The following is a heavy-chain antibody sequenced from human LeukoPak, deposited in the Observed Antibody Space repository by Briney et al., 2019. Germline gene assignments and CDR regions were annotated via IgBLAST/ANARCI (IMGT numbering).Heavy chain of an antibody. J-gene: IGHJ4*02. V-gene: IGHV3-33*01. CDR1: GFTFSSYG. D-gene: IGHD3-22*01. CDR2: IWYDGSNK. CDR3: ARGTSYYYDSSGYLPYFDY. Sequence: GGSLRFSCAASGFTFSSYGMHWVRQAPGKGLERVAVIWYDGSNKYYADSVKGRFTISRDNSKNTLYLQMNSLRAEDTAVYYCARGTSYYYDSSGYLPYFDYWGQGTLVTVSS.